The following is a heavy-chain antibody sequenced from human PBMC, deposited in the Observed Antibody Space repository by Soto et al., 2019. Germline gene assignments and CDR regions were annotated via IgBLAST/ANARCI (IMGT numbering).Heavy chain of an antibody. CDR1: GGTLSNFP. D-gene: IGHD3-22*01. V-gene: IGHV1-69*13. CDR2: LIPLFGTP. Sequence: GASVKVSCKASGGTLSNFPISWVRQAPGQGLEWMGGLIPLFGTPKYAQKCPARVTIIADESTSTAYMELRSPRPEDSAVDYCASPYQYDSRAYLGAFDIWGQGTMVTVSS. J-gene: IGHJ3*02. CDR3: ASPYQYDSRAYLGAFDI.